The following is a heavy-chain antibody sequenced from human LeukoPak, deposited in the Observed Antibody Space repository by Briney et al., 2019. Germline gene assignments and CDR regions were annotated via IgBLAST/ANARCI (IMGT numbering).Heavy chain of an antibody. Sequence: GGSLRLSCAASGFTFSTNWMHWGRQAPGKGLVWVSRINGDGSRTNYADSVEGRFTISRDNAKNKVYLQMNSLRAEDTAVYYCARGVPAAISDWYFDLWGRGTLVTVSS. CDR2: INGDGSRT. D-gene: IGHD2-2*01. CDR1: GFTFSTNW. CDR3: ARGVPAAISDWYFDL. J-gene: IGHJ2*01. V-gene: IGHV3-74*01.